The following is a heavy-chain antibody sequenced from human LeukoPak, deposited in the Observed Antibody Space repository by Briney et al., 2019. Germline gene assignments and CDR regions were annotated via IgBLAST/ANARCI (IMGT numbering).Heavy chain of an antibody. CDR1: GGTFSSYA. Sequence: SVKVSCKASGGTFSSYAISWVRQAPGQGLEWMGRIIPIFGTANYAQKFQGRVTITTDESTSTAYMELSSLRSEDTAVYYCARGFVVVPAAPGGFDYWGQGTLVTVSS. J-gene: IGHJ4*02. CDR3: ARGFVVVPAAPGGFDY. V-gene: IGHV1-69*05. D-gene: IGHD2-2*01. CDR2: IIPIFGTA.